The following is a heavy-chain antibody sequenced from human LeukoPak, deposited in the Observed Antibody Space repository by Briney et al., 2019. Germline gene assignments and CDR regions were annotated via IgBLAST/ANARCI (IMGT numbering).Heavy chain of an antibody. D-gene: IGHD3-10*01. V-gene: IGHV4-34*01. Sequence: SETLSLTCAVYGGSFSGCYWSWIRQPPGKGLEWIGEINHSGSTNYNPSLKSRVTISVDTSKNQFSLKLSSVTAADTAVYYCARRGYYYGSGSYYNWFDPWGQGTLVTVSS. J-gene: IGHJ5*02. CDR2: INHSGST. CDR1: GGSFSGCY. CDR3: ARRGYYYGSGSYYNWFDP.